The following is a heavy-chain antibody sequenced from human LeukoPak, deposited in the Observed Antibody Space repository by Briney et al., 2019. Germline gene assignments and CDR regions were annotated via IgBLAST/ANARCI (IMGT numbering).Heavy chain of an antibody. CDR3: AREKYDSSGYYTDNYYFDY. CDR1: GLTFDDYG. Sequence: GGSLRLSCAASGLTFDDYGMTWVRPAPGEGLGWVSDINWNGGSIGYADSVKGRFTVSRDNAKNSLYLQMNSLRAEDTALYYCAREKYDSSGYYTDNYYFDYWGQGTLVTVSS. D-gene: IGHD3-22*01. V-gene: IGHV3-20*04. CDR2: INWNGGSI. J-gene: IGHJ4*02.